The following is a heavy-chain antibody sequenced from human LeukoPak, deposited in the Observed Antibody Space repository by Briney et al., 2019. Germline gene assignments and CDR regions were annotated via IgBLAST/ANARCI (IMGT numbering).Heavy chain of an antibody. J-gene: IGHJ4*02. Sequence: SETLSLTCAVYGGSFSGYYWSWIRQPPGKGLEWIGEINHSGSTNYNPSLKSRVTISVDTSKNQFSLKLSSVTAADTAVCYCARGYSSGWYGAPFDYWGQGTLVTVSS. CDR3: ARGYSSGWYGAPFDY. CDR2: INHSGST. V-gene: IGHV4-34*01. CDR1: GGSFSGYY. D-gene: IGHD6-19*01.